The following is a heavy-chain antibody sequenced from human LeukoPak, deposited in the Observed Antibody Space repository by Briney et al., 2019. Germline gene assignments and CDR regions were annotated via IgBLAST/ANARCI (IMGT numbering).Heavy chain of an antibody. V-gene: IGHV3-23*01. CDR2: ISGSGGST. Sequence: GGSLRLSCAASGFTFSSYAMSWVRQAPGKGLEWVSAISGSGGSTYYADSLGGRFTIARDNSKDMVYLQMNSLKVEDTAIYYCGEEGGAWGQGTKVTVSS. CDR3: GEEGGA. J-gene: IGHJ5*02. D-gene: IGHD3-16*01. CDR1: GFTFSSYA.